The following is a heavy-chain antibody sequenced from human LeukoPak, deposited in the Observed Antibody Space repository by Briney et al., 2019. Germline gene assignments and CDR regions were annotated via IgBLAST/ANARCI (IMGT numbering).Heavy chain of an antibody. CDR3: ARGRGSLTY. J-gene: IGHJ4*02. V-gene: IGHV4-59*01. CDR1: GGSISLYY. D-gene: IGHD3-10*01. CDR2: FYDTRSP. Sequence: SETLSLTCTVSGGSISLYYWSWIRQPPGKGLEWIGYFYDTRSPKYNPSLERRVTISVDMTRNQFSLNLTSVTAADTAVYYCARGRGSLTYWGQGTLATVSS.